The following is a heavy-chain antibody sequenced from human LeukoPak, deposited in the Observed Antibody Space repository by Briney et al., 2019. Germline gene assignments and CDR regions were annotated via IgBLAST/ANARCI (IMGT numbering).Heavy chain of an antibody. V-gene: IGHV3-53*01. CDR2: IYSGGST. J-gene: IGHJ4*02. Sequence: GGSLRLSCAASGFTVSSNYMSWVRQAPGKGLEWVSVIYSGGSTYYADSVKGRLTISRDNSKNTLYLQMNSLRAEDTAVYYCARDRQWLGEYYFDYWGQGTLVTVSS. CDR3: ARDRQWLGEYYFDY. CDR1: GFTVSSNY. D-gene: IGHD6-19*01.